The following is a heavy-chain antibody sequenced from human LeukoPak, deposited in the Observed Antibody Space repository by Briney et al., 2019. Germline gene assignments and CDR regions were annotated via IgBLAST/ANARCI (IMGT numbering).Heavy chain of an antibody. CDR2: ISAYNGNT. D-gene: IGHD3-22*01. CDR1: GYTFTSYG. V-gene: IGHV1-18*01. J-gene: IGHJ4*02. Sequence: GASVKVSCTASGYTFTSYGISWVRQAPGQGLEWMGWISAYNGNTNYAQKLQGRVTMTTDTSTSTAYMELRSLRSDGTAVYYCARADYYDSSGYYYQFDYWGQGTLVTVSS. CDR3: ARADYYDSSGYYYQFDY.